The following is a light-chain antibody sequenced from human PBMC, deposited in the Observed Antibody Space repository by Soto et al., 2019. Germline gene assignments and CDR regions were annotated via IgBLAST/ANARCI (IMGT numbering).Light chain of an antibody. CDR2: EVS. CDR3: SLYTSENAYV. Sequence: QFALTQPPSVSGYPGQSLTISCTGTRSHFVGHNRVSWYQQPPGTAPKLMIYEVSKRPSGVPDRFSGSKSGNTASLTISGLQAADDADYYCSLYTSENAYVVGTGTKV. J-gene: IGLJ1*01. CDR1: RSHFVGHNR. V-gene: IGLV2-18*01.